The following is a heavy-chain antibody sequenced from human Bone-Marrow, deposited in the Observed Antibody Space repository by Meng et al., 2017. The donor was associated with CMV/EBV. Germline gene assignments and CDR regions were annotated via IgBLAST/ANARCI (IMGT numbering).Heavy chain of an antibody. CDR3: ARDRIVLIPAASPYGMDV. Sequence: ASEKVSCKASGYNFNKYFIHWVRQAPGQGLEWMAIFDPSDGSTTYAQKFVARVTMSSDTSTSTVYMELSRLRSEDTAVYYCARDRIVLIPAASPYGMDVWGQGTTVTVSS. CDR2: FDPSDGST. CDR1: GYNFNKYF. J-gene: IGHJ6*02. V-gene: IGHV1-46*02. D-gene: IGHD2-2*01.